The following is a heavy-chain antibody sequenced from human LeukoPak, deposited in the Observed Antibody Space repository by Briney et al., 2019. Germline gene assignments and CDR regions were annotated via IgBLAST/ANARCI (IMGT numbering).Heavy chain of an antibody. Sequence: ASVKVSCKASGYIFTSYGISWVRQAPGQGLEWMGWISSAGNTNYAPKFQDRATMTTDTSTSTAYIELRSLRFDDTAVYYCARDFAWGSEGAPIEDNWLDPWGQGTLVTVSS. CDR1: GYIFTSYG. V-gene: IGHV1-18*01. CDR2: ISSAGNT. D-gene: IGHD7-27*01. J-gene: IGHJ5*02. CDR3: ARDFAWGSEGAPIEDNWLDP.